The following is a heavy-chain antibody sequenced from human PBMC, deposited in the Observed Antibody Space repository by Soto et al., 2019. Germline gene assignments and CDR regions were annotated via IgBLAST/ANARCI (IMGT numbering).Heavy chain of an antibody. V-gene: IGHV1-18*01. Sequence: QVQLVQSGAEVKKPGASVKVSCKASGYTFTSYGISWVRQDPGQGLEWMGWISAYNGNTNYAQKLQGRVTMTTDTSTSTAYMELRSLRSDVTAVYYCARVYRITMVRGELSEYWGQGTLVTVSS. J-gene: IGHJ4*02. CDR3: ARVYRITMVRGELSEY. D-gene: IGHD3-10*01. CDR2: ISAYNGNT. CDR1: GYTFTSYG.